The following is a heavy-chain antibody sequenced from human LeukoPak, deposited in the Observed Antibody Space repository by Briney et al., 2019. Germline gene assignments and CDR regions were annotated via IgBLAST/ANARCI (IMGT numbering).Heavy chain of an antibody. V-gene: IGHV3-23*01. D-gene: IGHD6-13*01. J-gene: IGHJ4*02. CDR3: AKDRAAAGIFDY. CDR2: ISGSGGST. Sequence: GGSLRLSCAASGFTFSSYAMSWVRQAPGKGLEWVSAISGSGGSTYYADSVKGRFTISRDNPKNTLYLQMNSLRAEDTAVYYCAKDRAAAGIFDYWGQGTLVTVSS. CDR1: GFTFSSYA.